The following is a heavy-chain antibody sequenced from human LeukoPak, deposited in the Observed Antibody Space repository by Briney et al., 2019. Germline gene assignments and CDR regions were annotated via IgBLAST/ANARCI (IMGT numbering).Heavy chain of an antibody. V-gene: IGHV3-66*01. Sequence: PGGSLRLSCAASGFTVGNNYMNWVRQAPGKGLEWVSLIFSHGETSYADSVKGRFTISRDNSKNTLYLPMNGLRVEDTAVYYCARDPPAVSINTYAWGQGTLVTVSS. J-gene: IGHJ4*02. CDR1: GFTVGNNY. D-gene: IGHD2-8*01. CDR2: IFSHGET. CDR3: ARDPPAVSINTYA.